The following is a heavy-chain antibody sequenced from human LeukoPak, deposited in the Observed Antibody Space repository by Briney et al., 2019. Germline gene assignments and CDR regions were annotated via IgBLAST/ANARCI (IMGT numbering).Heavy chain of an antibody. CDR1: GGSFSGYY. V-gene: IGHV4-34*01. J-gene: IGHJ4*02. Sequence: PSETLSLTCAVYGGSFSGYYWSWIRQPPGKGLEWIGEINHSGSTNYNASLKSRVTISVDTSKNQFSLKLSSVTAADTAVYYCAKSIAEKPFDYCGQGTLVTVSS. CDR3: AKSIAEKPFDY. D-gene: IGHD6-13*01. CDR2: INHSGST.